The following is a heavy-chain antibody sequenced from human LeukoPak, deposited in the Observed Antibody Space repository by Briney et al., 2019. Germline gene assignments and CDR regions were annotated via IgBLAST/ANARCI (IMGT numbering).Heavy chain of an antibody. Sequence: PGGSLRLSCAASGFTFSSYSMNWVRQAPGQGLEWVSAISGSGGGTYYADSVKGRFTISRDNSKNTLFLQMNSLRAEDAAVYYCVKENMVSAIGSHIDYWGQGTLVTVSS. CDR1: GFTFSSYS. V-gene: IGHV3-23*01. D-gene: IGHD5/OR15-5a*01. CDR3: VKENMVSAIGSHIDY. CDR2: ISGSGGGT. J-gene: IGHJ4*02.